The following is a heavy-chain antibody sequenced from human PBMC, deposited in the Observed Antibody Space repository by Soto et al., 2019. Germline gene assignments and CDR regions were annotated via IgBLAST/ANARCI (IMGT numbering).Heavy chain of an antibody. V-gene: IGHV1-18*01. D-gene: IGHD1-26*01. CDR3: ARDRGSYAVDY. CDR2: ISANNGNT. J-gene: IGHJ4*02. CDR1: GYTFTSYG. Sequence: QVQLVQSGAEVKKPGASVKVSCKASGYTFTSYGISWVRQAPGQGLEWMGWISANNGNTNYVQKLQGRVTMTTDTPTSTAYTKLRSLRSDDTAVYYCARDRGSYAVDYWGQGPLVTVSS.